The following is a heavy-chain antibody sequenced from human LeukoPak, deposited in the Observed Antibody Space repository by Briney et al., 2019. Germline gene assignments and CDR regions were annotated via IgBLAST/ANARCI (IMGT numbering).Heavy chain of an antibody. J-gene: IGHJ6*03. CDR2: INHSGST. D-gene: IGHD2-15*01. CDR1: GGSFSGYY. Sequence: SETLSLTCAVYGGSFSGYYWSWIRQPPGKGLEWIGEINHSGSTYYNPSLKSRVTISVDTSKNQFSLKLSSVTAADTAVYYCARGYCSGGSCYSYYYYNYMDVWGKGTTVTVSS. CDR3: ARGYCSGGSCYSYYYYNYMDV. V-gene: IGHV4-34*01.